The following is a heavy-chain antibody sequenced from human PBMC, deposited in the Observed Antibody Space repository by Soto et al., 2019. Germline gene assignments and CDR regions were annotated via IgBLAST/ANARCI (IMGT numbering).Heavy chain of an antibody. V-gene: IGHV4-34*01. Sequence: QVQLQQWGAGLLKPSETLSLTCAVYGGSFSGYYWSWIRQPPGKGLEWIGEINHSGSTNYNPSLKSRVTISVDTSKNQFSLKLSSVTAADTAVYYCARGRGYGSGSPSYWYFDLWGRGTLVTVSS. D-gene: IGHD3-10*01. J-gene: IGHJ2*01. CDR3: ARGRGYGSGSPSYWYFDL. CDR2: INHSGST. CDR1: GGSFSGYY.